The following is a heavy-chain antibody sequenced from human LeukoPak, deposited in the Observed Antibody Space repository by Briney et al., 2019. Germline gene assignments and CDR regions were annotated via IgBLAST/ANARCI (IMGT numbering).Heavy chain of an antibody. CDR3: ARDQPLGYCSGGSCYSKPYYYYGMDV. V-gene: IGHV3-20*04. D-gene: IGHD2-15*01. J-gene: IGHJ6*02. CDR1: GFTFDDYG. Sequence: PGGSLRLSCAASGFTFDDYGMSWVRQAPGKGLEWVSGINWNGGSTGYADSVKGRFTISRDNAKNSLYLQMNSLRAEDTAVYYCARDQPLGYCSGGSCYSKPYYYYGMDVWGQGTTVTVSS. CDR2: INWNGGST.